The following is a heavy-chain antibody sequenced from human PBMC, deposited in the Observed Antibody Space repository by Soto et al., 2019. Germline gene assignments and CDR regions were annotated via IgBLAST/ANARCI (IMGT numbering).Heavy chain of an antibody. J-gene: IGHJ4*02. D-gene: IGHD4-17*01. V-gene: IGHV4-61*08. CDR2: IYYSGST. CDR1: GGSISSGGYY. CDR3: ANYPTTVTSDY. Sequence: SETLSLTCTVSGGSISSGGYYWTWIRQHPGKGLEWIGYIYYSGSTNYNPSLKSRVTISVDTSKNQFSLKLSSVAAADTAVYYCANYPTTVTSDYWGQGTLVTVSS.